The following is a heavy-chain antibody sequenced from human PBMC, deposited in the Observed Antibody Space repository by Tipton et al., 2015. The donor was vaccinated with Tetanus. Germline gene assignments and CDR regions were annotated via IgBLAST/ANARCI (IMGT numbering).Heavy chain of an antibody. J-gene: IGHJ3*02. V-gene: IGHV4-34*01. CDR2: VHPSGST. CDR3: ARWTASGKGAFDI. Sequence: TLSLTCAVYGGSFSNYYWSWIRQPPGKGLEWIGEVHPSGSTSYNPSLESRVTISIDTSKNQFSLKLSSVIAADTAMYYCARWTASGKGAFDIWGQGTMVTVSS. D-gene: IGHD3/OR15-3a*01. CDR1: GGSFSNYY.